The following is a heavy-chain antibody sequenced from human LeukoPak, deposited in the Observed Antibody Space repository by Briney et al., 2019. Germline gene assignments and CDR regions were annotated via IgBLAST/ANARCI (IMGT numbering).Heavy chain of an antibody. V-gene: IGHV3-21*01. J-gene: IGHJ4*02. CDR1: GFTFSSYS. D-gene: IGHD3-22*01. Sequence: GGSLRLSCAASGFTFSSYSVNWVRQAPGKGLEWVSSISSSSSYIYYADSVKGRFTISRDNAKNSLYLQMNSLRAEDTAVYYCARVTGYYYDSSGYSDYWGQGTLVTVSS. CDR3: ARVTGYYYDSSGYSDY. CDR2: ISSSSSYI.